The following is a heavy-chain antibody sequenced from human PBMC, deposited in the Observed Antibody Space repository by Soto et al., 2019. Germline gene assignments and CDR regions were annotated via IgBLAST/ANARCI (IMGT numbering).Heavy chain of an antibody. V-gene: IGHV4-39*01. CDR3: ASPYRGYSYGYYYYGMDV. J-gene: IGHJ6*02. CDR1: GGSISSGGYY. D-gene: IGHD5-18*01. CDR2: IYYSGST. Sequence: TSETLSLTCTVSGGSISSGGYYWSWIRQHPGKGLEWIGYIYYSGSTYYNPSLKSRVTISVDTSKNQFSLKLSSVTAADTAVYYCASPYRGYSYGYYYYGMDVWGQGTTVTVSS.